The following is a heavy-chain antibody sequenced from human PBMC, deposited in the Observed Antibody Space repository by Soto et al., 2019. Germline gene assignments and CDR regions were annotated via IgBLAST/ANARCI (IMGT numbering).Heavy chain of an antibody. J-gene: IGHJ4*02. V-gene: IGHV3-33*01. CDR2: IWYDGSNK. Sequence: PGGSLRLSCAASGFTFSSYGMHWVRQAPGKGLEWVAVIWYDGSNKYYADSVKGRFTISRDNSKNTLYLQMNSLRAEDTAVYYCARAVNIVATGYFDYWGQGTLVTVSS. D-gene: IGHD5-12*01. CDR3: ARAVNIVATGYFDY. CDR1: GFTFSSYG.